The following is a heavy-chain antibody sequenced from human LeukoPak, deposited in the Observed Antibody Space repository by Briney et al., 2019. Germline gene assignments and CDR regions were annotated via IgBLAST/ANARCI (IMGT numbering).Heavy chain of an antibody. CDR1: GXTFSSYA. CDR3: VKRASYCSSTSCHNWFDP. Sequence: PGGSLRLSCSASGXTFSSYAMHWVRQAPGKGLEYVPAISSNGGSTYYADSVKGRFTISRDNSKNTLYLQMSSLRAEDTAVYYCVKRASYCSSTSCHNWFDPWGQGTLVTVSS. J-gene: IGHJ5*02. V-gene: IGHV3-64D*06. CDR2: ISSNGGST. D-gene: IGHD2-2*01.